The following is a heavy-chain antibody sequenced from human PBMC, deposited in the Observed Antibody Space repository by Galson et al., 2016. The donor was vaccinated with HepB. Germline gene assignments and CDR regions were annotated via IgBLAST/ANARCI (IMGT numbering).Heavy chain of an antibody. J-gene: IGHJ1*01. Sequence: SLRLSCAASGLTFDEHVMQWVRQVPGKGLEWISPISGDSGETLYADSVKGRFTISRDNSKNSLYLQMKSLTTEDTALYYCGKSSGWTIEHWGQGTLVTVSS. CDR3: GKSSGWTIEH. D-gene: IGHD6-19*01. CDR1: GLTFDEHV. CDR2: ISGDSGET. V-gene: IGHV3-43*02.